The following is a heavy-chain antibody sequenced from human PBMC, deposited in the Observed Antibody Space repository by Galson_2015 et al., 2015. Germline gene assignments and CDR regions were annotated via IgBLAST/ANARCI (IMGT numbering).Heavy chain of an antibody. CDR3: ARDLSGSSGYYWYFAL. D-gene: IGHD6-19*01. Sequence: SLRLSCAASGFTFTNAWMSWIRQTPGKGLEWLAYISVSGSHTNYADSVRGRSTISRDNFKNLLYLDIKSLRADDTAVYYCARDLSGSSGYYWYFALWGRGTLVTVSP. CDR1: GFTFTNAW. V-gene: IGHV3-11*05. CDR2: ISVSGSHT. J-gene: IGHJ2*01.